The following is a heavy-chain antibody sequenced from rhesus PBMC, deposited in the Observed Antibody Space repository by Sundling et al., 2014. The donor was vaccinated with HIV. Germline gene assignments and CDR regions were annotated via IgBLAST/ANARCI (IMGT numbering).Heavy chain of an antibody. D-gene: IGHD5-42*01. V-gene: IGHV4-106*01. Sequence: QVQLQESGPGVVKPSETLSLTCAVSGGSISGDYGWGWIRQPPGKELEWIGSIYGSGGNTYYSSSLKSRITISRDTSKNQVSLKVTSVTAADTAVYYCARERGSRVDFWGQGVLVTVSS. CDR1: GGSISGDYG. CDR2: IYGSGGNT. CDR3: ARERGSRVDF. J-gene: IGHJ4*01.